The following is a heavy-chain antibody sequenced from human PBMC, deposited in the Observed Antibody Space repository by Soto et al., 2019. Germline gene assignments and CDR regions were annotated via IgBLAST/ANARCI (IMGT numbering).Heavy chain of an antibody. J-gene: IGHJ6*02. V-gene: IGHV3-30-3*01. Sequence: VAVISYDGSNKYYADSVKGRFTISRDNSKNTLYLQMNSLRAEDTAVYYCARGPGGYYGMDVWGQGTTVTVSS. D-gene: IGHD3-10*01. CDR2: ISYDGSNK. CDR3: ARGPGGYYGMDV.